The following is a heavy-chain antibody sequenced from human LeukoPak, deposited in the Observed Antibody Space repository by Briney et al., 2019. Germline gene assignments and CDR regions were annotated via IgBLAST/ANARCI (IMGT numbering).Heavy chain of an antibody. CDR3: TTFGYNAYFDY. CDR2: IKSKTDGRTT. Sequence: PGGSLRLSCAASGFTFSNAWMSWVRQAPGKGLEWVGRIKSKTDGRTTDYTAPVKGRFTISRDDSRNTLYLQMNSLQTEDTAVYYCTTFGYNAYFDYWGQGTLVTVSS. D-gene: IGHD5-24*01. V-gene: IGHV3-15*01. CDR1: GFTFSNAW. J-gene: IGHJ4*02.